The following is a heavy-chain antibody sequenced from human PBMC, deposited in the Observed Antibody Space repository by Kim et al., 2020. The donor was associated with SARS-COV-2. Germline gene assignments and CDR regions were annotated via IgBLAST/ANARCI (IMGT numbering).Heavy chain of an antibody. Sequence: GGSLRLSCAASGFTFSSYAMSWVRQAPGKGLEWVSGISGSAGNTYSTDSVRGRFTISRDNSKNTLYLQMNSLRAEDTAVYYCAKGDIVVVTGKDAFDIWGQGTMVTVSS. V-gene: IGHV3-23*01. CDR1: GFTFSSYA. CDR2: ISGSAGNT. CDR3: AKGDIVVVTGKDAFDI. J-gene: IGHJ3*02. D-gene: IGHD2-21*02.